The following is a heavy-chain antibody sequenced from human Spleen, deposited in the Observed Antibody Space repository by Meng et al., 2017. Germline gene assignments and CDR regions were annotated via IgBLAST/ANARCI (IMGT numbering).Heavy chain of an antibody. CDR2: IYSGGNT. V-gene: IGHV3-53*04. CDR1: GFSVSHNY. Sequence: GGSLRLSCAASGFSVSHNYMSWVRQAPGKGLEWVSVIYSGGNTYYADSVRGRFTISRHNSKNTVDLQMSSLRAEDTAVYYCARDSYSGSWVDWGQGTLVTVSS. J-gene: IGHJ4*02. CDR3: ARDSYSGSWVD. D-gene: IGHD1-26*01.